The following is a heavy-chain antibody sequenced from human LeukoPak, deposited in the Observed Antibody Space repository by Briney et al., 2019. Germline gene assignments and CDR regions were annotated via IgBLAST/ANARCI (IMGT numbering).Heavy chain of an antibody. Sequence: ASVKVSCKTSGYTFTGYYMHWVRQAPGQGLEWMGWINPNSGGTNSAQKFQGRVTMTRDTSISTVYMELSRLRSDDTAVYYCAREGAYCGGDCYPSRPNLDAFDIWGQGTMVTVS. V-gene: IGHV1-2*02. CDR3: AREGAYCGGDCYPSRPNLDAFDI. CDR2: INPNSGGT. D-gene: IGHD2-21*02. J-gene: IGHJ3*02. CDR1: GYTFTGYY.